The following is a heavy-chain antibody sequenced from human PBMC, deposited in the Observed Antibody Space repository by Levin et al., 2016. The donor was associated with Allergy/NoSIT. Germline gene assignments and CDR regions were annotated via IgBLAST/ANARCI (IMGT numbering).Heavy chain of an antibody. D-gene: IGHD5-24*01. J-gene: IGHJ6*02. CDR2: IYYSGST. V-gene: IGHV4-39*01. Sequence: SETLSLTCTVSGGSISSSSYYWGWIRQPPGKGLEWIGSIYYSGSTYYNPSLKSRVTISVDTSKNQFSLKLSSVTAADTAVYYCARRVRDVDYYGMDVWGQGTTVTVSS. CDR3: ARRVRDVDYYGMDV. CDR1: GGSISSSSYY.